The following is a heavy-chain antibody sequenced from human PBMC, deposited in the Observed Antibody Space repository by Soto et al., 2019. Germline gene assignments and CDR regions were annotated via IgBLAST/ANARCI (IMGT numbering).Heavy chain of an antibody. D-gene: IGHD4-17*01. CDR3: ARGSPTTHDAFDI. CDR2: IYYSGST. CDR1: GGSISSGVYY. J-gene: IGHJ3*02. Sequence: KASETLSLTCTVSGGSISSGVYYWSWIRQHPGKGLEWIGYIYYSGSTYYNPSLKSRVTISVDTSKNQFSLKLSSVTAADTAVYYCARGSPTTHDAFDIWGQGTMVTVSS. V-gene: IGHV4-31*03.